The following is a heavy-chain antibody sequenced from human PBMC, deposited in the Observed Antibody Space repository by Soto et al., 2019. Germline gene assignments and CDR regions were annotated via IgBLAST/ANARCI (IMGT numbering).Heavy chain of an antibody. CDR3: AKDRMGGITMIVGYFDY. CDR2: IQSGGTT. V-gene: IGHV3-53*01. D-gene: IGHD3-22*01. CDR1: GFTVSSKY. J-gene: IGHJ4*02. Sequence: GGSLRLSCAASGFTVSSKYMSWVRQAPGKGLEGLSIIQSGGTTYYADSVKGRFTISRDNSKNTLYLQMNSLRAEDTAVYYCAKDRMGGITMIVGYFDYWGQGTLVTVSS.